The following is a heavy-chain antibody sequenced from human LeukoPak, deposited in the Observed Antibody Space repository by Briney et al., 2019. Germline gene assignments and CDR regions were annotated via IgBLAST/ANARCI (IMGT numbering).Heavy chain of an antibody. J-gene: IGHJ4*02. CDR1: GFTFSSYA. CDR2: ISYDGSNK. V-gene: IGHV3-30*04. D-gene: IGHD3-10*01. Sequence: GGSLRLSCAASGFTFSSYAMHWVRQAPGKGLEWVAVISYDGSNKYYADSVKGRFTISRDNAKNSLYLQMNSLRAEDTAVYYCARALWFGETFPAYWGQGTLSPSPQ. CDR3: ARALWFGETFPAY.